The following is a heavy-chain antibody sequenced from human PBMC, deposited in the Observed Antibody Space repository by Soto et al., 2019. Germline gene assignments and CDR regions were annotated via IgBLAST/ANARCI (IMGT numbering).Heavy chain of an antibody. V-gene: IGHV3-74*01. CDR3: ARDTNGLHY. CDR1: GLIFSNYK. CDR2: INTDASIT. J-gene: IGHJ4*02. Sequence: EVQLVESGGGLVQPGGSLRLSCAASGLIFSNYKMHWVRQAPGKGLVWVSRINTDASITDYADSVKGRFTVPRDNAKNTMYLQMNSLTVDDTAVYFCARDTNGLHYWGQGTLVTVSS. D-gene: IGHD2-2*01.